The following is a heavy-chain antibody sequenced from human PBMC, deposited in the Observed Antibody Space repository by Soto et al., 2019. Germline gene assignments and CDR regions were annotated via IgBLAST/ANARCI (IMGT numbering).Heavy chain of an antibody. J-gene: IGHJ6*02. CDR1: GFTFSSDG. CDR2: IWYAGSNK. V-gene: IGHV3-33*01. CDR3: ARDPLFCSSTSCSYYYYYGMDV. Sequence: QVPLVESGGGVVQPGRSLSLSCAASGFTFSSDGMHWVRQAPGKGLEWIAVIWYAGSNKYYADSVKGRFTISRDNSKNTLDLQMNSLRAEDTAVYYCARDPLFCSSTSCSYYYYYGMDVCCQGTTVTGSS. D-gene: IGHD2-2*01.